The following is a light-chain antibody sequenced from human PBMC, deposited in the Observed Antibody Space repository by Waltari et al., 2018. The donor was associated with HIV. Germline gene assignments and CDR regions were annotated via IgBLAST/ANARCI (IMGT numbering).Light chain of an antibody. CDR3: QQYDNWPPWT. CDR1: QTVSNK. V-gene: IGKV3-15*01. Sequence: EIVMTQSPATLSVSPGERATLSCRASQTVSNKLAWFQQRPGQAPRLLIYHASTRATAIPPRFSGSGSGTEFNLTIGNLQSEDFAVYYCQQYDNWPPWTFGRGTKVEAK. CDR2: HAS. J-gene: IGKJ1*01.